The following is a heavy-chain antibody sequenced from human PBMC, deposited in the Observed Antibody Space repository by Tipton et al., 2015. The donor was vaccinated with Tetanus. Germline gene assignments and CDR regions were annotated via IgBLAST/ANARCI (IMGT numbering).Heavy chain of an antibody. V-gene: IGHV3-23*01. J-gene: IGHJ4*02. Sequence: SLRLSCAGSGFLISSYAMNWVRQVPGEGLEWVSGVSASGNTNYADSVDGRFTISRDNAKNTMYLQMNSLRAEDTAVYFCASGSSLDYWGQGTLVTVSS. D-gene: IGHD6-6*01. CDR2: VSASGNT. CDR1: GFLISSYA. CDR3: ASGSSLDY.